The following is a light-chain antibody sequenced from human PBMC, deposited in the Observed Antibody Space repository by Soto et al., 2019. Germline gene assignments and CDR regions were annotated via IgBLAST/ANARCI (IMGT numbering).Light chain of an antibody. J-gene: IGKJ1*01. Sequence: EIVLTQSPGTLSLSPGERATLSCRASQSVSSIYLAWYQQKPGQAPRLLIYGASSRATGIPDRFSGSGSGTDFTLNISRLEREDFAVYYCQQYGSSRWTFGQGTKVDIK. CDR1: QSVSSIY. CDR2: GAS. CDR3: QQYGSSRWT. V-gene: IGKV3-20*01.